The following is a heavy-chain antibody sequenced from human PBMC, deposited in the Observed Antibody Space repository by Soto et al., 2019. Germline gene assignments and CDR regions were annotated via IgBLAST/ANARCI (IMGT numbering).Heavy chain of an antibody. CDR1: GFTFSSYA. CDR2: ITAGGTT. V-gene: IGHV3-23*01. Sequence: EVKLLESGGGLVQPGGSLRLSCAASGFTFSSYAMSWVRQAPGKGLEWVSHITAGGTTYYADSVKGRFTISRDSSRNTLYLQMNSLRAEDTALYYCAKCMQVNWNYDAFHIWGQGTVVTVSS. D-gene: IGHD1-7*01. J-gene: IGHJ3*02. CDR3: AKCMQVNWNYDAFHI.